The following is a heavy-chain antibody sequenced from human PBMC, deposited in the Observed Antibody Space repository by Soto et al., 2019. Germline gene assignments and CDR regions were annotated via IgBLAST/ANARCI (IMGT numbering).Heavy chain of an antibody. CDR2: ISSSGSTI. D-gene: IGHD1-26*01. CDR1: GFTFGDYY. Sequence: PGGSLRLSCAASGFTFGDYYVSWIRQAPGKGLEWVSYISSSGSTIYYADSVKGRFTISRDNSKNTLYLQMNSLRAEDTAVYYCAKYSGSSLGYFQHWGQGTLVTVSS. CDR3: AKYSGSSLGYFQH. V-gene: IGHV3-11*01. J-gene: IGHJ1*01.